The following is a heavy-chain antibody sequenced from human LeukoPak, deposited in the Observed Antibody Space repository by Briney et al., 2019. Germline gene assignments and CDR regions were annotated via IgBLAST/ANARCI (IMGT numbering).Heavy chain of an antibody. CDR3: ATEKHVDIVATGEAFDI. D-gene: IGHD5-12*01. CDR2: INPSGGST. CDR1: GYTFTSYY. J-gene: IGHJ3*02. V-gene: IGHV1-46*01. Sequence: GSVKVSCKASGYTFTSYYMHWVRQAPGQGLEWMGIINPSGGSTSYAQKFQGRVTMTRDMSTSTVYMELSSLRSEDTAVYYCATEKHVDIVATGEAFDIWGQGTMVTVSS.